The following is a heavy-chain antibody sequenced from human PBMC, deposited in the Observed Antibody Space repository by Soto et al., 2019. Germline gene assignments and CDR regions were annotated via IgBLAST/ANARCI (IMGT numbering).Heavy chain of an antibody. CDR1: GFTFSSYA. Sequence: EVQLLESGGGLVQPGGSLRLSCAASGFTFSSYAMSWVRQAPGKGLEWVSAISGSGGSTYYADSVKGRFTTSRDNSKNTLYLQMNSLRAEDTAVYYCAKGHQGSSWPFDYWGQGTLVTVSS. V-gene: IGHV3-23*01. CDR3: AKGHQGSSWPFDY. D-gene: IGHD6-13*01. J-gene: IGHJ4*02. CDR2: ISGSGGST.